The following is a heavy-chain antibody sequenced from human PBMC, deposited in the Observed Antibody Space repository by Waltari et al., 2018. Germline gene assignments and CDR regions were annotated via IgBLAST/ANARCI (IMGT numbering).Heavy chain of an antibody. CDR2: RNPNRVST. J-gene: IGHJ6*02. Sequence: QVQLVQSGAEVKKPGASVKVSCKASGYTFTSYDINWVRQATGQGLEWMGWRNPNRVSTGNGQKFKGRVTITRNTSISTAYMELSSLRSEDTAVYYCARGRRVTICGVVIIRHGMDVWGQGTTVTVSS. D-gene: IGHD3-3*01. CDR1: GYTFTSYD. CDR3: ARGRRVTICGVVIIRHGMDV. V-gene: IGHV1-8*03.